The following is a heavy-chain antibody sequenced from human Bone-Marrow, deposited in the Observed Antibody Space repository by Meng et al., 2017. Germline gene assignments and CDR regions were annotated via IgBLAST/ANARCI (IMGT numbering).Heavy chain of an antibody. CDR1: GGITSSNA. V-gene: IGHV1-69*06. J-gene: IGHJ3*02. D-gene: IGHD1-20*01. CDR3: ARGAGRAWIRITGTTSGGGRAFDI. Sequence: SAKVICKAAGGITSSNANSRVRQAPGQGLQWMGGIIPIFGTANYAQKFQGRVTITADKSTSTAYMELSSLRSEDTAVYYCARGAGRAWIRITGTTSGGGRAFDIWGQGTMVTVSS. CDR2: IIPIFGTA.